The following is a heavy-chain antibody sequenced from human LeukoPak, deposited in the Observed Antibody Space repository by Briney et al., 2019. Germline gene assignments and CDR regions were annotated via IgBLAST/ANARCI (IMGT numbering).Heavy chain of an antibody. J-gene: IGHJ2*01. CDR2: INHSGST. D-gene: IGHD5-12*01. CDR3: ARGEGMATRSRVPWYFDL. V-gene: IGHV4-34*01. CDR1: RGSFSGDC. Sequence: TSETPSLTCAVYRGSFSGDCWSWIRQPPGKGLEWIGEINHSGSTNYNPSLKSRVTISVDTSKNQFSLKLSSVTAADTAVYYCARGEGMATRSRVPWYFDLWGRGTLVTVSS.